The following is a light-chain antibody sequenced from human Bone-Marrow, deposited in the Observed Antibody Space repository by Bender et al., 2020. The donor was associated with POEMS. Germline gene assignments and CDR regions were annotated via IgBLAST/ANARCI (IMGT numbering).Light chain of an antibody. Sequence: QPVLTQPPSVSGAPGQRVTISCSGISSNIGNHGVNWYQQLPGEAPKLLIYYDDLLTPGVSDRFSASKSGTSASLAISELQSEDEALYYCSAWDDSLSGWVFGGRNKLTV. CDR2: YDD. CDR1: SSNIGNHG. V-gene: IGLV1-36*01. CDR3: SAWDDSLSGWV. J-gene: IGLJ3*02.